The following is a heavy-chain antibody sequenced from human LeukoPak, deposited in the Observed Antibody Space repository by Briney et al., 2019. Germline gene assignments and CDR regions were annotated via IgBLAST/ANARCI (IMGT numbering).Heavy chain of an antibody. V-gene: IGHV4-61*08. J-gene: IGHJ4*02. D-gene: IGHD6-13*01. CDR2: IYYSGST. Sequence: SQTLSLTCTVSGGSISSGGYYWSWIRQPPGKGLEWIGYIYYSGSTNYNPSLKSRVTISVDTSKNQFSLKLSSVTAADTAVYYCARHRSSSWYTSGQFDYWGQGTLVTVSS. CDR1: GGSISSGGYY. CDR3: ARHRSSSWYTSGQFDY.